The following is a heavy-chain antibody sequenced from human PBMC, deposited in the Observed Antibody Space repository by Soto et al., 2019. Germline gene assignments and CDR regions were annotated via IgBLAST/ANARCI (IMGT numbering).Heavy chain of an antibody. Sequence: EVQLVESGGGLVQPGGSLRLSCAASGFTFSDYYMDWVRQVPGKGLEWIGRTRNKANSYATEYVASVKGRFSISRDDSKDSMYLQMNGLKTEDTAVYYCARDTGGSYDYWGQGALVTVSS. CDR2: TRNKANSYAT. D-gene: IGHD1-26*01. J-gene: IGHJ4*02. CDR3: ARDTGGSYDY. CDR1: GFTFSDYY. V-gene: IGHV3-72*01.